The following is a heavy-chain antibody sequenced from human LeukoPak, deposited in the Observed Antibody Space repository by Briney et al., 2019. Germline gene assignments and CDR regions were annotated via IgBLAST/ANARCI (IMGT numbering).Heavy chain of an antibody. V-gene: IGHV4-59*08. J-gene: IGHJ4*02. CDR1: GGSISGYY. Sequence: SETLSLTCTVSGGSISGYYWSWLRQSPGKGLPWLGYIYNSGSTNYNPSLQSRVTISVDTSKNQFSLNLSSVTAADTAVYYCARYGSGTYPRFDYWGQGTLVTVSS. CDR3: ARYGSGTYPRFDY. CDR2: IYNSGST. D-gene: IGHD3-10*01.